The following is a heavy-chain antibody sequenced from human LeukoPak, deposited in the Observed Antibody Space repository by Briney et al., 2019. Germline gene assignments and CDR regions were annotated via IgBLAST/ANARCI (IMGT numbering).Heavy chain of an antibody. CDR1: GYSFTGYW. J-gene: IGHJ4*02. Sequence: GESLKISCKGSGYSFTGYWIGWVRQMPGKGLEWMGIIYPGDSDTRYSPSFQGQVTISADKSISTAYLQWSSLKASDTAMYYCASYSSGWYSGWDYWGQGTLVTVSS. CDR3: ASYSSGWYSGWDY. CDR2: IYPGDSDT. V-gene: IGHV5-51*01. D-gene: IGHD6-19*01.